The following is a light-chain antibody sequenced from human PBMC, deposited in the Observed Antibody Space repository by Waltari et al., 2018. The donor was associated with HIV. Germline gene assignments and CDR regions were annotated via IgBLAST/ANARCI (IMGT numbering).Light chain of an antibody. CDR1: QRLLQSNGYNY. CDR2: ASS. Sequence: DSVMTESPLSVPVTPGAPAYIPYGSSQRLLQSNGYNYLDWYLQKPGHSPQLLLYASSNRASGVPDRFSGSGSGTYFTLKISRVEAEDVGVYYCMQTLHTPPTFGQGTKVEIK. J-gene: IGKJ1*01. V-gene: IGKV2-28*01. CDR3: MQTLHTPPT.